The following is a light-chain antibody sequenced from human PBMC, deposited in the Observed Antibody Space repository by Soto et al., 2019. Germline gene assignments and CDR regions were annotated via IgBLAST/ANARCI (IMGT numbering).Light chain of an antibody. CDR3: SSYVGSNNYV. V-gene: IGLV2-8*01. CDR1: ASDIGRYNY. Sequence: QSVLTQPPSASGSPGQSVTISCIGTASDIGRYNYVSWYQHHPGKAPKLIIYGVTKRPSGVPDRFSGSKSGNTASLTVSGLQADDEADYYCSSYVGSNNYVFGTGTKLTVL. J-gene: IGLJ1*01. CDR2: GVT.